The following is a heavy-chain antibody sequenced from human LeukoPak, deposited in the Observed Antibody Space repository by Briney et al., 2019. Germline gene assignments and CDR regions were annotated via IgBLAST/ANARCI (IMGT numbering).Heavy chain of an antibody. V-gene: IGHV4-34*01. Sequence: SETLSLTCAVYGGSFSGYYWSWIRQPPGKGLEWIGEINHSGSTNYNPSLKSRVTIPVDTSKNQFSLKLSSVTAADTAVYYCARATYSSSWFYWGQGTLVTVSS. CDR1: GGSFSGYY. D-gene: IGHD6-13*01. CDR2: INHSGST. CDR3: ARATYSSSWFY. J-gene: IGHJ4*02.